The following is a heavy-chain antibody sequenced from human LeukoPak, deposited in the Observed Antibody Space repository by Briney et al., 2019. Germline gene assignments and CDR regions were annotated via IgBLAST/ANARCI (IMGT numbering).Heavy chain of an antibody. Sequence: GGSLRLSCTVSGFTVSTNSMSWVRQTPGKGLEWVSFIYSGGSTHYSDSVKGRFTISRDNSKNTLYLQMNSLRAEDTAVYYCARGDSSDYYLTPDWGQGTLVTVSS. CDR1: GFTVSTNS. CDR3: ARGDSSDYYLTPD. D-gene: IGHD3-22*01. J-gene: IGHJ4*02. CDR2: IYSGGST. V-gene: IGHV3-53*05.